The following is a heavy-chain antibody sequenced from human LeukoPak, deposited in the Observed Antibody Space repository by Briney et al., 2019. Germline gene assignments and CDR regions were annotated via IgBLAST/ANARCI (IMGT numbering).Heavy chain of an antibody. Sequence: ASVKVSCKASGGTFSSYAISWVRQAPGQGLEWMGWISAYNGNTNYAQKLQGRVTMTTDTSTSTAYMELRSLRSDDTAVYYCARGLGVAAKRYFDYWGQGTLVTVSS. D-gene: IGHD2-15*01. J-gene: IGHJ4*02. CDR3: ARGLGVAAKRYFDY. CDR1: GGTFSSYA. CDR2: ISAYNGNT. V-gene: IGHV1-18*01.